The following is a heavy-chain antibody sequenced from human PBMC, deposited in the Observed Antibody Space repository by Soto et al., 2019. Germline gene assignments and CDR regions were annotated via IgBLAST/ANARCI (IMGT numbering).Heavy chain of an antibody. D-gene: IGHD4-17*01. CDR1: GGSISSSSYY. V-gene: IGHV4-39*01. J-gene: IGHJ4*02. CDR3: ASSYGDYVSY. CDR2: IYYSGST. Sequence: QLQLQESGPGLVKPSETLSLTCTVSGGSISSSSYYWGWIRQPSGKGLEWIGSIYYSGSTYYNPSLKSAVTFSVATSKNQFSLKLSSVTAADTAVSYCASSYGDYVSYWGQGTLVTVSS.